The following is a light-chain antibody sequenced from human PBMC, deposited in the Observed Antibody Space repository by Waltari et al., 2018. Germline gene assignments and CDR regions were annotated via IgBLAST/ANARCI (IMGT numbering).Light chain of an antibody. CDR1: SGSVSSTSY. J-gene: IGLJ3*02. V-gene: IGLV8-61*01. Sequence: QTVVTQEPSLSVSPGGTVTLTCALSSGSVSSTSYASWYQQTPVQAPSPLMYKINIRSSGVPDRFSGSILGNKAALTITGAQADEESDYYCLLYMGSGIWVFGGGTKLTVL. CDR2: KIN. CDR3: LLYMGSGIWV.